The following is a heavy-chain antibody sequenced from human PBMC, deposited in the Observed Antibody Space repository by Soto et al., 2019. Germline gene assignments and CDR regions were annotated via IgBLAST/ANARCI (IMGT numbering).Heavy chain of an antibody. J-gene: IGHJ3*02. Sequence: EVQLVESGGGVIQPGGSLRLSCAASGFTVSSNYMSWVRQAPGKGLEWVSVIYSGGSTYYADSVKGRVTTSGDNSKNTMYLQMNSLRVEDTAVYYCAREGGGGWPLDAFDIWGQGTMVTVSS. V-gene: IGHV3-53*01. CDR1: GFTVSSNY. D-gene: IGHD6-19*01. CDR3: AREGGGGWPLDAFDI. CDR2: IYSGGST.